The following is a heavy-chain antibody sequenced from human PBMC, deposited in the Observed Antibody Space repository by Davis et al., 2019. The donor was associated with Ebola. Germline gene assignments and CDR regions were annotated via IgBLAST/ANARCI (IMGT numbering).Heavy chain of an antibody. D-gene: IGHD2-2*01. V-gene: IGHV5-51*01. CDR3: ARQGYCNSTSCNKWFDP. CDR1: GYSFSNYW. Sequence: GESLKISCKGSGYSFSNYWIGWVRQMPGTGLEWMGIIYPGDSDTRYSPSFQGQVSISADTSISTAYLQWSSLKASDTAMYYCARQGYCNSTSCNKWFDPWGQGTLVTVSS. CDR2: IYPGDSDT. J-gene: IGHJ5*02.